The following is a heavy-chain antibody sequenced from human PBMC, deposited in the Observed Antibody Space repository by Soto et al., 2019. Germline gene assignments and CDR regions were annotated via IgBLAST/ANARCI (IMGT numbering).Heavy chain of an antibody. Sequence: SVKVSCKASGGTFSSYTISWVRQAPGQGLEWMGRIIPILGIANYAQKFQGRVTITADTSTSTAYMGLSSLRCEDTAVYYCATGSSITGTKSFDFDYWGQGTLVTVSS. CDR1: GGTFSSYT. J-gene: IGHJ4*02. D-gene: IGHD1-7*01. V-gene: IGHV1-69*02. CDR3: ATGSSITGTKSFDFDY. CDR2: IIPILGIA.